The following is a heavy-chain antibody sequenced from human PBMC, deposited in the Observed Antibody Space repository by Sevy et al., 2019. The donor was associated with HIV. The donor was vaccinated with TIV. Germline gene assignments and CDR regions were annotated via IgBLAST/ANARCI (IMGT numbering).Heavy chain of an antibody. Sequence: GGYLRLSCAASGFSFSGYSMNWVRQAPGKGLEWVSYISSSSSTIYYADSVKGRFTISIDNAKKSVYLQMSSLRAEDTAAYYCARAPASGLRYLDRVYIDYWGQGTLVTVSS. J-gene: IGHJ4*02. V-gene: IGHV3-48*01. CDR2: ISSSSSTI. D-gene: IGHD3-9*01. CDR1: GFSFSGYS. CDR3: ARAPASGLRYLDRVYIDY.